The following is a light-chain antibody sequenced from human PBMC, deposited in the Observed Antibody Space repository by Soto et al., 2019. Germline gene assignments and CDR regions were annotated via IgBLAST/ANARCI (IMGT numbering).Light chain of an antibody. V-gene: IGLV2-11*01. CDR3: CSYAGSYTSPYV. CDR1: SSDVGGYNY. J-gene: IGLJ1*01. Sequence: QSVLTQPRSVSGSPGQSVTISCTGTSSDVGGYNYVSWYQQHPGKAPKLMIHDVSKRPSGVPDRFSGSKSGNTASLTISGLQAEDEADYYCCSYAGSYTSPYVFGTGTKVTVL. CDR2: DVS.